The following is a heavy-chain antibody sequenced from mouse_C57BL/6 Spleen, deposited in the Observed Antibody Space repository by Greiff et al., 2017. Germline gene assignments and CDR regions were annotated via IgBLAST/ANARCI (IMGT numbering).Heavy chain of an antibody. J-gene: IGHJ3*01. CDR1: GYTFTSYW. CDR2: IDPSDSYT. V-gene: IGHV1-50*01. CDR3: ARGDYGNSDAY. Sequence: QVQLQQPGAELVKPGASVKLSCKASGYTFTSYWMQWVKQRPGQGLEWIGEIDPSDSYTNYNQKFKGKATLTVDTSSSTAYMQLSSLTSEDSAVYYCARGDYGNSDAYWGQGTLVTVSA. D-gene: IGHD2-1*01.